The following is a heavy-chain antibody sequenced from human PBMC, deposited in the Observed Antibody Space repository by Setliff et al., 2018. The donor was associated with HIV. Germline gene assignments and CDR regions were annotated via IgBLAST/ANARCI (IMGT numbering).Heavy chain of an antibody. CDR1: GYSFTSYW. Sequence: PGESLKISCKGSGYSFTSYWIGWVRQMPGKGLEWMGIIYPGDSDTRYSPSFQGQVTISADKSISTAYLQWSSLKASDTAMYYCARTTGQSAYYYYGMDVWGQGTTVTVSS. J-gene: IGHJ6*02. CDR2: IYPGDSDT. CDR3: ARTTGQSAYYYYGMDV. V-gene: IGHV5-51*01.